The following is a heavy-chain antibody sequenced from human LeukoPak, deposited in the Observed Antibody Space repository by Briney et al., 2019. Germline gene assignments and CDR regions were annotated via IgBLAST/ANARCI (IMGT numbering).Heavy chain of an antibody. D-gene: IGHD6-13*01. Sequence: PGGSLRLSCAASGFTVSSNYMSWVRQAPGKGLEWVSVIYSGGSTYYADSVKGRFTISRDNSKNTLYLQMNSLRAEDTAVYYCARARRRHSSSWYLDYWGQGTLVTVSS. CDR2: IYSGGST. CDR3: ARARRRHSSSWYLDY. V-gene: IGHV3-53*01. J-gene: IGHJ4*02. CDR1: GFTVSSNY.